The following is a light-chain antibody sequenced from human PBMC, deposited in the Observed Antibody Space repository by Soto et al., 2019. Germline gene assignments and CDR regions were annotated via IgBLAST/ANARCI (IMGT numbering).Light chain of an antibody. J-gene: IGLJ2*01. CDR2: EVS. Sequence: QSALTQPPSASGSPGQSVTISCTGTSSVVGGYNFVSWYQQHPGKAPKLMIYEVSERPSGVPDRFSGSKSGNTASLTVSGLQAEDEADYYCSSYAGSNIVVFGGGTKVTVL. V-gene: IGLV2-8*01. CDR1: SSVVGGYNF. CDR3: SSYAGSNIVV.